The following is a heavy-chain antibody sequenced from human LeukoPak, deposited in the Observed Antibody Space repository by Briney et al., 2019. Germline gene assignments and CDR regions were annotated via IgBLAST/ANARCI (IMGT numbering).Heavy chain of an antibody. V-gene: IGHV3-74*01. D-gene: IGHD6-19*01. CDR1: GFTFSTYW. Sequence: GGSLRLSCAASGFTFSTYWMSWVRQAPGKGLVWVSRINSDGSSTSYADSVKGRFTISRDNAKNTLYLQMNSLRAEDTAVYYCARDNKISHSSGWYPGTDYWGQGTLVTVSS. CDR2: INSDGSST. J-gene: IGHJ4*02. CDR3: ARDNKISHSSGWYPGTDY.